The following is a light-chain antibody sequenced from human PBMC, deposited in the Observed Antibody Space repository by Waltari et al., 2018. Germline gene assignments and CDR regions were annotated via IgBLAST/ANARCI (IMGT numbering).Light chain of an antibody. Sequence: DVVMTQSPLSLLVTVGQPASISCRSRQSRAHSDGKTYLNWVQLRPGQSPRRLFCRVSDRDSGVPDRFSGSGSGTDFTLKISRVEAEDVGVYYCVQGTQWPPTFGQGTKVEIK. V-gene: IGKV2-30*02. CDR1: QSRAHSDGKTY. J-gene: IGKJ1*01. CDR2: RVS. CDR3: VQGTQWPPT.